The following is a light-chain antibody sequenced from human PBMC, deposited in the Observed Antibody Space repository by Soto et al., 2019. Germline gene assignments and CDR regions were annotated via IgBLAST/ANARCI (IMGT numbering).Light chain of an antibody. Sequence: EIVMTQSPATLSVSPGARATLSCRASQSVGSDLVWYQQKPGQPPRLLIYEASTRAIGIPDRFSGSGSGTEFTLTISSLQPDDFATYYCQHYNSYSEAFGQGTKVDIK. V-gene: IGKV3D-15*01. CDR2: EAS. CDR3: QHYNSYSEA. CDR1: QSVGSD. J-gene: IGKJ1*01.